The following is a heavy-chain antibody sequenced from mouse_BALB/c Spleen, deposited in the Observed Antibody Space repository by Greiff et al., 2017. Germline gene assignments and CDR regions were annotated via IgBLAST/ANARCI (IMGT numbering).Heavy chain of an antibody. CDR1: GFSLTSYG. J-gene: IGHJ4*01. CDR3: AKKEGPYYCLYYYAMDY. Sequence: QVQLKESGPSLVQPSQSLSITCTVSGFSLTSYGVHWVRQSPGKGLEWLGVIWRGGSTDYNAAFMSRLSITKDNSKSQVFFKMNSLQADDTAIYYCAKKEGPYYCLYYYAMDYWGQGTSVTVSS. CDR2: IWRGGST. D-gene: IGHD2-10*01. V-gene: IGHV2-5-1*01.